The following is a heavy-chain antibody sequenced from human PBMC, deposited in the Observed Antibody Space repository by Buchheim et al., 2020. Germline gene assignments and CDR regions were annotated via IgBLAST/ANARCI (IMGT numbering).Heavy chain of an antibody. J-gene: IGHJ4*02. CDR1: GFRFNDYS. D-gene: IGHD3-22*01. CDR2: ISSSSGTK. Sequence: EEQLVESGGGLGQPGGSLRLSCAASGFRFNDYSMNWVRQAPGKGLEWVSYISSSSGTKYYADSVKGRFTISRDNAKNSLYLQMNSLRDEDTAVYYCARCGYHDSSGYYHTFDYWGQGTL. V-gene: IGHV3-48*02. CDR3: ARCGYHDSSGYYHTFDY.